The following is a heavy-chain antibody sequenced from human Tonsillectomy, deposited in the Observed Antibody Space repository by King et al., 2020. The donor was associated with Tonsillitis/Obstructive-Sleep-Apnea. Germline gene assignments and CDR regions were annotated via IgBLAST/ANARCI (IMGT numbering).Heavy chain of an antibody. D-gene: IGHD3-22*01. Sequence: VQLVESGGGLVQPGKSLRLSCAASGFTFSSYWMTWVRQAPGKGLEWVANINQDGTEKYYVDSVKGRFIISRDNAKNSLYLQMNSLRAEDTAMYYCVRDMVTTIVLVPFDIWGQGTMVAVSS. CDR1: GFTFSSYW. V-gene: IGHV3-7*01. CDR2: INQDGTEK. J-gene: IGHJ3*02. CDR3: VRDMVTTIVLVPFDI.